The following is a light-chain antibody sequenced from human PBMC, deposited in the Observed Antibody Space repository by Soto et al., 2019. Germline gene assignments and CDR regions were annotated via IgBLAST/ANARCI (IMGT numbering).Light chain of an antibody. Sequence: EIVRTQYPATLSVSPGERSTLSCMASQSVSSNLAWYQQKLCQSPSLLIYGESTRATGIPARFSGSGSGTEFTLTISSLQSEDFAVYYCQQYNNWPTFGQGTKVEIK. CDR3: QQYNNWPT. CDR1: QSVSSN. CDR2: GES. J-gene: IGKJ1*01. V-gene: IGKV3-15*01.